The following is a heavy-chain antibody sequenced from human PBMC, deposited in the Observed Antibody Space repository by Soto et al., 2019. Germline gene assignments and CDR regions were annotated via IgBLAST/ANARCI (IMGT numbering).Heavy chain of an antibody. CDR3: ATHRSGRFLEWLPEGSLGY. CDR1: GFAQTDIS. Sequence: GASVKATLKVSGFAQTDISMRWVRQAPGKGLEWMGGFDPEDGETIYAQKFQGRVTMTEDTATDTAYMELSSLRSEDTAVYYCATHRSGRFLEWLPEGSLGYWGQGNLVIVSS. V-gene: IGHV1-24*01. CDR2: FDPEDGET. D-gene: IGHD3-3*01. J-gene: IGHJ4*02.